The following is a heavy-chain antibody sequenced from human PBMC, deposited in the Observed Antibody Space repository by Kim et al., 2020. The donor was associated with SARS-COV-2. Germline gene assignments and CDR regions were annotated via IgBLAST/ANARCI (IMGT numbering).Heavy chain of an antibody. CDR2: IYTSGST. V-gene: IGHV4-61*02. D-gene: IGHD2-15*01. CDR3: ARESDIVVVVAATPSEGWFDP. J-gene: IGHJ5*02. CDR1: GGSISSGSYY. Sequence: SETLSLTCTVSGGSISSGSYYWSWIRQPAGKGLEWIGRIYTSGSTNYNPSLKSRVTISVDTSKNQFSLKLSSVTAADTAVYYCARESDIVVVVAATPSEGWFDPWGQGTLVTVSS.